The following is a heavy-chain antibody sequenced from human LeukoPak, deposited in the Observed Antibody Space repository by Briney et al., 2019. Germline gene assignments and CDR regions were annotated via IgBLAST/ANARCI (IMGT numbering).Heavy chain of an antibody. V-gene: IGHV3-21*01. Sequence: GGSLILSCAASGFTFSSYSMNWVRQAPGKGLEWVSSISSSSSYIYYADSVKGRFTISRDNAKNSLYLQMNSLRAEDTAVYYCARDKAGTTPYYYSSMDVWGKGTTVTVSS. CDR1: GFTFSSYS. J-gene: IGHJ6*03. D-gene: IGHD1-14*01. CDR2: ISSSSSYI. CDR3: ARDKAGTTPYYYSSMDV.